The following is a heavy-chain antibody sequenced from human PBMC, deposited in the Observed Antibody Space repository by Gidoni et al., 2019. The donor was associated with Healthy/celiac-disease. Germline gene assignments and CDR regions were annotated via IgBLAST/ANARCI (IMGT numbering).Heavy chain of an antibody. Sequence: SSYGMHWVRQAPGKGLEWVAVISYDGSNKYYAASVKGRFTISRDNSKNTLYLQMNRLRAEDTAVYYCAKASDSSGYHNNWFDPWGQGTLVTVSS. J-gene: IGHJ5*02. D-gene: IGHD3-22*01. CDR1: SSYG. V-gene: IGHV3-30*18. CDR3: AKASDSSGYHNNWFDP. CDR2: ISYDGSNK.